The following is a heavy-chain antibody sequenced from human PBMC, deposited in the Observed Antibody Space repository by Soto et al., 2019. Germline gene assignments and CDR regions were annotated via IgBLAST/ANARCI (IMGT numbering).Heavy chain of an antibody. CDR3: ARTYSGYDFRVVRYGMDV. D-gene: IGHD5-12*01. J-gene: IGHJ6*02. CDR2: IYYSGST. CDR1: GGSISSSSYY. V-gene: IGHV4-39*01. Sequence: QLQLQESGPGLVKPSETLSLTCTVSGGSISSSSYYWGWIRQPPGKGLEWIGSIYYSGSTYYNPSLKSRVTISVDTSKNQFSLKLSSVTAADTAVYYCARTYSGYDFRVVRYGMDVWGQGTTVTVSS.